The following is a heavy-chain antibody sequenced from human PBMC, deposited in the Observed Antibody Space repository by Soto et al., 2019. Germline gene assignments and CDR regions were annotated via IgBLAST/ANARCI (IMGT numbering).Heavy chain of an antibody. CDR3: AREPRYCRGGSCSLTRDAYDI. CDR2: ISNRGDT. J-gene: IGHJ3*02. V-gene: IGHV3-66*01. D-gene: IGHD2-15*01. Sequence: EVQLVESGGGLVQPGGSLRLSCTASGFIVSDTYVNWVRQAPGKGLEWVSVISNRGDTHYADSVRGRFSLSRDISDNTLHLHMNNLRVEDTAVYYCAREPRYCRGGSCSLTRDAYDIWGQGTMVPVSS. CDR1: GFIVSDTY.